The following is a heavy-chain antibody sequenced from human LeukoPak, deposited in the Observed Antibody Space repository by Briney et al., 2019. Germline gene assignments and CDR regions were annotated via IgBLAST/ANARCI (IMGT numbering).Heavy chain of an antibody. J-gene: IGHJ4*02. V-gene: IGHV4-59*11. D-gene: IGHD2-15*01. Sequence: SETLSLTCTVSGGSISSHYWSWIRQPPGKGLEWIGYIYYSGSTNYNPSLKSRVTISVDTSKNQFSLKLSSVTAADTAVYYCARGRCSGGSCYTDYWGQGTLVTVSS. CDR3: ARGRCSGGSCYTDY. CDR2: IYYSGST. CDR1: GGSISSHY.